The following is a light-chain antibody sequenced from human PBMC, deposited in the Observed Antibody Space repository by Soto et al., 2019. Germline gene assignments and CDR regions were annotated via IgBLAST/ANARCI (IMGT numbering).Light chain of an antibody. CDR1: QSVSSS. CDR3: QQTSNWPIT. V-gene: IGKV3-11*01. CDR2: DAS. Sequence: EIVLTQSPDTLSLSPGEGVTLSCRASQSVSSSLAWYQHKPGQAPRLLIYDASNRATSIPARFSGSGSGTDFTLTIGSLEPEDFAVYYCQQTSNWPITFGQGTRLEIK. J-gene: IGKJ5*01.